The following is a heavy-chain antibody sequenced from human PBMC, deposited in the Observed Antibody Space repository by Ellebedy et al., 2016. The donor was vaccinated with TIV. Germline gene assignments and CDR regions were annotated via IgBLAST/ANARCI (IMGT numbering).Heavy chain of an antibody. D-gene: IGHD2-2*01. V-gene: IGHV3-33*08. CDR3: ARGGPGSSSPHDY. J-gene: IGHJ4*02. CDR2: IWYDGSNK. Sequence: PGGSLRLSCAASALTFSSYGMHWVRQAPGKGLEWVAVIWYDGSNKYYADSVKCRFTISIDNSQNTLSLQMNSLRAEDTAVYYCARGGPGSSSPHDYWGQGTLVTVSS. CDR1: ALTFSSYG.